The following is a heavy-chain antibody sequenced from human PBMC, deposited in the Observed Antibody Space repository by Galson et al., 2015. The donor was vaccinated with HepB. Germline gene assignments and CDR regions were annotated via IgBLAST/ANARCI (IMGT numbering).Heavy chain of an antibody. D-gene: IGHD6-13*01. CDR1: GYTFTSYG. CDR3: ARDTSSSWYRDAFDI. CDR2: ISAYNGNT. V-gene: IGHV1-18*01. J-gene: IGHJ3*02. Sequence: SVKVSCKASGYTFTSYGISWVRQAPGQGLEWMGWISAYNGNTNYAQKLQGRVAMTTDTSTSTAYMELRSLRSDDTAVYYCARDTSSSWYRDAFDIWGQGTMVTVSS.